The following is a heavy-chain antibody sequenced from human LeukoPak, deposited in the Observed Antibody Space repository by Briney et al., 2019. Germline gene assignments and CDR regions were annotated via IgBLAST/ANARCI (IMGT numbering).Heavy chain of an antibody. CDR3: ARKSVAATPRDIVYQYSYMDV. V-gene: IGHV7-4-1*02. CDR2: ISTNTGNP. Sequence: ASVKVSCKSSGYTFTSYAMNWVRQAPGQGLEWMGWISTNTGNPTYAQGSTGRFVFSLDTSVSTAYLQISSLKAEDTAVYYCARKSVAATPRDIVYQYSYMDVRGKGTTVTVSS. CDR1: GYTFTSYA. J-gene: IGHJ6*03. D-gene: IGHD2-15*01.